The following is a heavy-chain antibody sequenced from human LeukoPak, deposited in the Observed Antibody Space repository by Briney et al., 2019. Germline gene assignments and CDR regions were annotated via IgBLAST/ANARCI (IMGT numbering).Heavy chain of an antibody. Sequence: GGSLRLSCAASGFTFSDYYMSWIRQAPGKGLEWVSYISSSGSTIYYADSVKGRFTISRDNAKNSLYLQMNSLRAEDTAVYYCARDCSGWYFEAFDIWGQGTMVTVSS. D-gene: IGHD6-19*01. J-gene: IGHJ3*02. V-gene: IGHV3-11*01. CDR1: GFTFSDYY. CDR3: ARDCSGWYFEAFDI. CDR2: ISSSGSTI.